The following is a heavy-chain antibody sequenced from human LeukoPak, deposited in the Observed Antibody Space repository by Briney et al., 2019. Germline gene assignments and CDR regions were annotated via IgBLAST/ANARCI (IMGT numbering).Heavy chain of an antibody. CDR3: ARAQWTAFDYYYYMDV. D-gene: IGHD3/OR15-3a*01. J-gene: IGHJ6*03. Sequence: GGSLRLSCAASGFTFSSYSMNWVRQAPGKGLEWVANIKVDGSEKYYVDAVKGRFTISRDNAKDSLYLQMNGLRAEDTAIYYCARAQWTAFDYYYYMDVWGKGTTVTVSS. V-gene: IGHV3-7*01. CDR2: IKVDGSEK. CDR1: GFTFSSYS.